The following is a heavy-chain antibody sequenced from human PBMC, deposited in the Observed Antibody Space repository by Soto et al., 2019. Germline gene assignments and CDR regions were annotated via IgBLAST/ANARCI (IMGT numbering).Heavy chain of an antibody. V-gene: IGHV1-69*13. J-gene: IGHJ4*02. Sequence: ASVKVSCKASGGTFSSYAISWVRQAPGQGLEWMGGIIPIFGTANYAQKFQGRVTITADESTSTAYMELSSLRSEDTAVYYCASGRYGGNSGVFDYWGQGTLVTVSS. CDR1: GGTFSSYA. CDR3: ASGRYGGNSGVFDY. D-gene: IGHD2-21*02. CDR2: IIPIFGTA.